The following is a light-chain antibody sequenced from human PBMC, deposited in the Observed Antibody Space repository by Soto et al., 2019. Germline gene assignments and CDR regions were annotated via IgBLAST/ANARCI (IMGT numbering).Light chain of an antibody. V-gene: IGKV1-27*01. CDR1: QDISYY. J-gene: IGKJ1*01. CDR3: QKYHSAPRT. CDR2: AAS. Sequence: DIQMTQSPSSLYASVGDRVTITCRANQDISYYLAWYQQKQGKVPKLLIYAASTLQSGVPSRFSGSGSGTDFTLTISSLQPEDIATYYCQKYHSAPRTFGQGTKVEIK.